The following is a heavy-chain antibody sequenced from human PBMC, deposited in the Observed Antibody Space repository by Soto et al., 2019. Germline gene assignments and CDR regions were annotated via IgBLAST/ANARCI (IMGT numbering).Heavy chain of an antibody. V-gene: IGHV3-33*01. CDR2: IWYDGSNK. CDR3: ARDGGCRDGYTVGCNWFDP. J-gene: IGHJ5*02. D-gene: IGHD5-12*01. CDR1: GFTFSSYG. Sequence: GGSLRLSCAASGFTFSSYGMHWVRQAPGKGLEWVAVIWYDGSNKYYADSVKGRFTISRGNSKNTLYLQMNSLRAEDTAVYYCARDGGCRDGYTVGCNWFDPWGQGTLVTVSS.